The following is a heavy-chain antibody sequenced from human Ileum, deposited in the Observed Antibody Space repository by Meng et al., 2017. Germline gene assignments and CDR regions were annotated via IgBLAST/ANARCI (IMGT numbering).Heavy chain of an antibody. J-gene: IGHJ4*01. CDR1: GYSFTSYW. Sequence: GGSLRLSCKGSGYSFTSYWIGWLRQMPGKGLEWMGIIRPDDSETRYSPSFQGQVTITADKSIATAYLQWSSLEASDAAMYYCARHHRYSSEGHYFDSWGQGSLVTVSS. D-gene: IGHD5-18*01. CDR3: ARHHRYSSEGHYFDS. CDR2: IRPDDSET. V-gene: IGHV5-51*01.